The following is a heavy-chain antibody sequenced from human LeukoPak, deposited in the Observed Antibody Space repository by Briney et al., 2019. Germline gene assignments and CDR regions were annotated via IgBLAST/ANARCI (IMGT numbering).Heavy chain of an antibody. CDR2: INNRADET. Sequence: GGSLRLSCAASGFSFSSYGMSWFRQAPGKGLEWVSTINNRADETHYADSVMGRFTISRDNSKSTLALHMSNLRVEDTAVYYCEGDPSEYEWLRGWYRDFWGQGSQVTVSS. D-gene: IGHD6-19*01. CDR3: EGDPSEYEWLRGWYRDF. CDR1: GFSFSSYG. J-gene: IGHJ4*02. V-gene: IGHV3-23*01.